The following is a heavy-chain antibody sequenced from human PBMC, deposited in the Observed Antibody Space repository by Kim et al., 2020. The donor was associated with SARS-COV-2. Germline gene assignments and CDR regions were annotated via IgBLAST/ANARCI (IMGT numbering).Heavy chain of an antibody. CDR3: ARGRGRGWFDP. Sequence: SETLSLTCAVYGGSFSGYYWSWIRQPPGKGLEWIGEINHSGSTNYNPSLKSRVTISVDTSKNQFSLKLSSVTAADTAVYYCARGRGRGWFDPWGQGTLVT. CDR2: INHSGST. CDR1: GGSFSGYY. D-gene: IGHD2-15*01. J-gene: IGHJ5*02. V-gene: IGHV4-34*01.